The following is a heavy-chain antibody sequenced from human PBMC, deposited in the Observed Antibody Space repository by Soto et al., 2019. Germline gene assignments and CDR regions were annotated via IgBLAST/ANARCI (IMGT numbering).Heavy chain of an antibody. D-gene: IGHD1-26*01. J-gene: IGHJ3*02. CDR3: AKLWVGATIPSFDI. Sequence: EVQLLESGGGLVQPGGSLRLSCAASGFTFSSYAMSWVRQAPGKGLEWVSGISGSGSSTYYADSVKGRFTISRDNCXHTLYLQMNSLSAEDTAVYYCAKLWVGATIPSFDIWGQGTMVTVSS. CDR2: ISGSGSST. V-gene: IGHV3-23*01. CDR1: GFTFSSYA.